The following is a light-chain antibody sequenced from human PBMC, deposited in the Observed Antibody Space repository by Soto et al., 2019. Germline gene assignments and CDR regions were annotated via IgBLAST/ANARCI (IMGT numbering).Light chain of an antibody. CDR2: DAS. CDR1: QSVSSY. V-gene: IGKV3-11*01. J-gene: IGKJ1*01. Sequence: EIVLTQSPATLSLSPWERATLSCRASQSVSSYLAWYQQKPGQAPRLLIYDASNRATGIPARFSGSGSGTDFTLTISSLEPEDFAVYYCQQRSTWWTFGQGTKV. CDR3: QQRSTWWT.